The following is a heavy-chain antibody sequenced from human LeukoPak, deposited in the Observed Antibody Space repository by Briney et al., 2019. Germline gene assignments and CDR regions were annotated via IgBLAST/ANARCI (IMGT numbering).Heavy chain of an antibody. D-gene: IGHD1-26*01. J-gene: IGHJ4*02. Sequence: GGSLRLSCAASGFTFSSYSMNWVRQAPGKGLEWVSSISSSSYIYYADSVKGRFTISRDNAKNSLYLQVNSLRAEDTAVYYCARVRSSKAFDYWGQGTLVTVSS. V-gene: IGHV3-21*01. CDR2: ISSSSYI. CDR1: GFTFSSYS. CDR3: ARVRSSKAFDY.